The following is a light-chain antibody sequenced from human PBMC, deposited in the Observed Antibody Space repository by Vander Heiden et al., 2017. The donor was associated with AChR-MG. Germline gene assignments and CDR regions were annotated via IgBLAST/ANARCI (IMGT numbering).Light chain of an antibody. Sequence: EIVLTQSPGTLYLSPGDRATPSCRASQGVSSSQLAWYQQKTGQAPRLLIYGTSSRATGIPARFSGSGSGTDFTLTITRLEPEDFAVYYCQQFGSSPPYTFGQGTKLQIK. J-gene: IGKJ2*01. V-gene: IGKV3-20*01. CDR1: QGVSSSQ. CDR3: QQFGSSPPYT. CDR2: GTS.